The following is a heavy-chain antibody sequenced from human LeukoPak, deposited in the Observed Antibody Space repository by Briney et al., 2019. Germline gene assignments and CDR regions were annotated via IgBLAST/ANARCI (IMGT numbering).Heavy chain of an antibody. V-gene: IGHV6-1*01. D-gene: IGHD6-6*01. CDR2: TYYRSQWYY. CDR1: GDSVSSNSPA. Sequence: SQTLSLTCALSGDSVSSNSPAWNWIRQSPSRGLEWLGRTYYRSQWYYDYAVSVKGRLTINPDTSKNQFSLQLNSVTPEDTAVYYCAREVLEYSNWVDAFDVWGQGTVVTVSS. CDR3: AREVLEYSNWVDAFDV. J-gene: IGHJ3*01.